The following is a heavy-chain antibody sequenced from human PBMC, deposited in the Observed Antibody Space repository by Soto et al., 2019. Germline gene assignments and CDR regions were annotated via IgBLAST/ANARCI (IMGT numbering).Heavy chain of an antibody. V-gene: IGHV1-3*01. CDR3: ARWGGDKGYSYGPDY. J-gene: IGHJ4*02. CDR2: INAGNGNT. D-gene: IGHD5-18*01. CDR1: GYTFTSYA. Sequence: RASVKVSCKASGYTFTSYAMHWVRQAPGQRLEWMGWINAGNGNTKYSQKFQGRVTITRDTSASTAYMELSSLRSEDTAVYYCARWGGDKGYSYGPDYWGQGTLVTVSS.